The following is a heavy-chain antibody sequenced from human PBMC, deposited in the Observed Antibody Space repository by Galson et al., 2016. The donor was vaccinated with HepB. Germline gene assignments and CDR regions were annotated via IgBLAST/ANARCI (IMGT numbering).Heavy chain of an antibody. CDR2: ISSDGSKT. Sequence: SLRLSCAASGFTSSSYWMHWARQAPGKGLVWVSRISSDGSKTTYADSVKGRFAISRDNAKNTLSLQMSSLRVEDTAVYYCHVWFGESRYGVDVWGQGTTVTVSS. J-gene: IGHJ6*02. CDR1: GFTSSSYW. D-gene: IGHD3-10*01. CDR3: HVWFGESRYGVDV. V-gene: IGHV3-74*01.